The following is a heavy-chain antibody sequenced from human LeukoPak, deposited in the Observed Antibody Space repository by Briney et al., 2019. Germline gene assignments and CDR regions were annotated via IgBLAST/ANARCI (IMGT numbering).Heavy chain of an antibody. CDR3: AREVEVYGDYED. Sequence: ASVKVSCKASGYTFTSYYMHWVRQAPGQGLEWMGIINPSGGSTSYAQKFQGRVTITRDTSTSTVYMELSSLRSEDTAVYYCAREVEVYGDYEDWGQGTLVTVSS. CDR2: INPSGGST. V-gene: IGHV1-46*01. J-gene: IGHJ4*02. CDR1: GYTFTSYY. D-gene: IGHD4-17*01.